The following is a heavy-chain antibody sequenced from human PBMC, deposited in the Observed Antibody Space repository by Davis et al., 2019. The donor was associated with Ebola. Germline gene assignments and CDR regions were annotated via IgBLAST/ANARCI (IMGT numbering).Heavy chain of an antibody. CDR2: MLQDGSEK. V-gene: IGHV3-7*01. CDR1: GFTFSNYW. Sequence: GESLKISCAASGFTFSNYWMTWVRQASGKGLEWLANMLQDGSEKYFLGPVKGRFTIPRDNARNSFYLQMNGLTAEDTVVYYCARDYSWKLDYWGQGILVTVSS. D-gene: IGHD1-1*01. CDR3: ARDYSWKLDY. J-gene: IGHJ4*02.